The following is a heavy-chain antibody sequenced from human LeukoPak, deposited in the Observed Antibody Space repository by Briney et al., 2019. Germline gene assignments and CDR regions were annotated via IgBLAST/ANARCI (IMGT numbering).Heavy chain of an antibody. CDR3: ARSGSYYYYYGMDV. CDR1: GYTFTCYY. Sequence: ASVKVSCKASGYTFTCYYMHWVRQAPGQGLEWMGWINPNSGGTNYAQKFQGRVTMTRDTSISTAYMELSRLRSDDTAVYYCARSGSYYYYYGMDVWGQGTTVTVSS. J-gene: IGHJ6*02. V-gene: IGHV1-2*02. CDR2: INPNSGGT. D-gene: IGHD1-26*01.